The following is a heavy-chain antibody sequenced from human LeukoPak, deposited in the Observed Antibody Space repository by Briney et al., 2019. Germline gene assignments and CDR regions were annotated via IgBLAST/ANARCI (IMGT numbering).Heavy chain of an antibody. V-gene: IGHV1-46*01. CDR3: ARAGGVATKASYMDV. CDR1: GYTFTSYY. CDR2: INPSGGST. D-gene: IGHD5-12*01. J-gene: IGHJ6*03. Sequence: AASVKVSCKASGYTFTSYYMHWVRQAPGQGLEWMGIINPSGGSTSYAQKFQGRVTMTRDTSTSTVYMELSRLRSDDTAVYYCARAGGVATKASYMDVWGKGTTVTVSS.